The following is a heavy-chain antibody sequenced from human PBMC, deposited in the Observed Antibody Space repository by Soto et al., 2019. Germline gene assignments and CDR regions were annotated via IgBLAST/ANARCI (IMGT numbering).Heavy chain of an antibody. CDR1: GGSISSYY. Sequence: SETLSLTCTVSGGSISSYYWSWIRQPPGKGLEWIGYIYYSGSTNYNPSLKSRVTISVDTSKNQFSLKLSSVTAADTAVYYCARHAHYYDSSGYYYFDYWGQGTLVTVSS. CDR2: IYYSGST. D-gene: IGHD3-22*01. J-gene: IGHJ4*02. CDR3: ARHAHYYDSSGYYYFDY. V-gene: IGHV4-59*08.